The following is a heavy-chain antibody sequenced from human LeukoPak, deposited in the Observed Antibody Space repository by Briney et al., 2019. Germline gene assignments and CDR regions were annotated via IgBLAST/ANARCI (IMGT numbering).Heavy chain of an antibody. CDR2: IRSDGTNK. J-gene: IGHJ6*04. CDR3: AELGITMIGGV. D-gene: IGHD3-10*02. V-gene: IGHV3-30*02. CDR1: GFTFSSYG. Sequence: GGSLRLSCAASGFTFSSYGMYWVRQAPGKGLEWVAFIRSDGTNKYYADSVKGRFTISRDNAKNSLYLQMNSLRAEDTAVYYCAELGITMIGGVWGKGTTVTISS.